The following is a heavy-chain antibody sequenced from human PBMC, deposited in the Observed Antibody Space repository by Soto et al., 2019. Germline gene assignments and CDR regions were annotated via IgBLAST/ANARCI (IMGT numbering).Heavy chain of an antibody. CDR2: IYWDDDT. Sequence: SGPTLVNPTQTLTLTCTFSGFSLTTRGVGVGWIRQPPEKPLEWLALIYWDDDTRYSPSLKSRLAITKDTSKNQVVLTMSNIDPADTGTYFCAHRTTTVTWWFDPWGQGTLVTVSS. CDR1: GFSLTTRGVG. D-gene: IGHD4-17*01. CDR3: AHRTTTVTWWFDP. J-gene: IGHJ5*02. V-gene: IGHV2-5*02.